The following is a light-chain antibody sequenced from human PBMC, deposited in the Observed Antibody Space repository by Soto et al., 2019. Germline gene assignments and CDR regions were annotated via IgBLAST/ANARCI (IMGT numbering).Light chain of an antibody. CDR3: QQYESYSPLT. CDR2: KAS. J-gene: IGKJ4*01. Sequence: DVHMTQSPSTLSASVGYRVTIICRASQSISSWLAWYQKKPWKAPKLLVYKASGLESGVPSRFSGSGSGTDFTLTISSLQHHDFATYYCQQYESYSPLTFGGGTKVDI. V-gene: IGKV1-5*03. CDR1: QSISSW.